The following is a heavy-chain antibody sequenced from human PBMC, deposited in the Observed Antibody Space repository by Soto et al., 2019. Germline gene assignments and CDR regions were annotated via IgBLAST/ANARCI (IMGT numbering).Heavy chain of an antibody. V-gene: IGHV1-24*01. Sequence: GPSVKVSCKVPKYTLTELTIDWLRQAPGKGLEWMGRSAPEEGEPIYPQKFQGRLSMTEDPSTDTAYMELTSLRFEDTAVYFCAADRKIVGTIGAFDFWGQGTLVTVSS. CDR3: AADRKIVGTIGAFDF. D-gene: IGHD1-26*01. CDR1: KYTLTELT. CDR2: SAPEEGEP. J-gene: IGHJ4*02.